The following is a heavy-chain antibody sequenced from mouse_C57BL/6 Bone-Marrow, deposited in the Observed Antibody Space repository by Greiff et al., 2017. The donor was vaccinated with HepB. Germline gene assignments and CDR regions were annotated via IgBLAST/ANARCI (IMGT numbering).Heavy chain of an antibody. Sequence: VQRVASEGGLVQPGSSMKLSCTASGFTFSDYYMAWVRQVPEKGLEWVANINYDGSSTYYLDSLKSRFIISRDNAKNILYLQMSSLKSEDTATYYCARDLDYFDYWGQGTTLTVSS. V-gene: IGHV5-16*01. CDR1: GFTFSDYY. CDR2: INYDGSST. CDR3: ARDLDYFDY. J-gene: IGHJ2*01.